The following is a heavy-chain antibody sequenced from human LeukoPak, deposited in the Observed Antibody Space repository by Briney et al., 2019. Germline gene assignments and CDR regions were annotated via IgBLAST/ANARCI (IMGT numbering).Heavy chain of an antibody. CDR1: GGSISSYY. J-gene: IGHJ4*02. D-gene: IGHD4-17*01. V-gene: IGHV4-59*01. CDR3: ARSSSTVTRWLYYFDY. Sequence: SETLSLTCTVSGGSISSYYWSWIRQPPGKGLEWIGYIYYSGSTNYNPSLKSRVTISVDTSKNQFSLKLSSVTAADTAVYYCARSSSTVTRWLYYFDYWGQGTLVTVSS. CDR2: IYYSGST.